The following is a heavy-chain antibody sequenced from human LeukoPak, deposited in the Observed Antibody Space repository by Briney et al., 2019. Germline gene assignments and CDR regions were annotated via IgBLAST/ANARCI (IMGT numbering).Heavy chain of an antibody. J-gene: IGHJ4*02. CDR3: AKDTRYYDSSGYYRLDY. Sequence: GGSLRLSCAASGFTFSSYAMSWVRQAPGKGLEWVSAISGSGGSTYYADSVKGRFTISRDNSKNTLYLQMNSLRAEDTAVYYCAKDTRYYDSSGYYRLDYWGQGTLVTVSS. CDR2: ISGSGGST. V-gene: IGHV3-23*01. D-gene: IGHD3-22*01. CDR1: GFTFSSYA.